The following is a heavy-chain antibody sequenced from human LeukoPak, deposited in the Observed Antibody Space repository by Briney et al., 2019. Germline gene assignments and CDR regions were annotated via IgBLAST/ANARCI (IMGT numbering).Heavy chain of an antibody. Sequence: GGSLRLSCAASGFTFSSSWMHWVRQAPGKGLVWVSRITRDGSSTTYADSVKGRFTTSRDNARNSLYLQMNSLRVEDTAVYYCTRVIVAVPGYFDYFDFWGQGVLVTVSS. J-gene: IGHJ4*02. CDR3: TRVIVAVPGYFDYFDF. CDR2: ITRDGSST. CDR1: GFTFSSSW. V-gene: IGHV3-74*01. D-gene: IGHD6-19*01.